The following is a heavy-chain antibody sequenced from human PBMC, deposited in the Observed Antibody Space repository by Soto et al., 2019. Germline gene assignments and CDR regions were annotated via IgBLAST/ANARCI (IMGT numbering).Heavy chain of an antibody. CDR3: ARDVRYSDY. D-gene: IGHD3-9*01. CDR2: INKGGSDK. V-gene: IGHV3-7*01. J-gene: IGHJ4*02. Sequence: EVQLVESGGGLVQPGGSLRLSCAASGFTFNTYWMNWVRQAPGKGLEWVANINKGGSDKYYVGSVKGRFTISRDNAKNSLYLQMNSLRAEDTAVYYCARDVRYSDYWGQGTLVTVSS. CDR1: GFTFNTYW.